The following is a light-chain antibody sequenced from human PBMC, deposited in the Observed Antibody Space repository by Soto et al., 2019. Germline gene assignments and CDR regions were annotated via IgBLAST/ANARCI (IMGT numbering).Light chain of an antibody. V-gene: IGKV3-15*01. CDR2: GAS. Sequence: EILLTQSPATLSLSPGERATLSCRASQSVSSYLAWYQQKPGQAPRLLIYGASTRATGIPARFSGGGSGTEFTLTISSLQSEDFAVYYCHQYNNWPPWTFGQGTKVDI. CDR3: HQYNNWPPWT. J-gene: IGKJ1*01. CDR1: QSVSSY.